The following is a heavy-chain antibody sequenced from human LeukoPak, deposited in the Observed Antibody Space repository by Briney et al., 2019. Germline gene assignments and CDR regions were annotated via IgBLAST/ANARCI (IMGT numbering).Heavy chain of an antibody. CDR3: ATRFIYGSGSFDY. Sequence: PGGSLRLSCAASGFTVSSNYMSWVRQAPGKGLEWVSVIYSGGSTYYADSVKGRFTISRDNSKNTLYLQMNSLRAEDTAVYYCATRFIYGSGSFDYWGQGTLVTVSS. D-gene: IGHD3-10*01. CDR2: IYSGGST. CDR1: GFTVSSNY. J-gene: IGHJ4*02. V-gene: IGHV3-53*01.